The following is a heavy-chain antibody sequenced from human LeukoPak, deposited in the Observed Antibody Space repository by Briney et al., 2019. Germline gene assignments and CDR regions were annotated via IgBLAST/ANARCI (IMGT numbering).Heavy chain of an antibody. CDR1: GFTFSNYG. Sequence: GGSLRLSCAASGFTFSNYGMYWVRQAPGKGPEWVAVIWYDGSNKDYGDSVKGRFTISRDNSKNTLYLQMNSLRAEDTAVYYCAKGMYSSSSDYFDYWGQGTLVTVSS. CDR3: AKGMYSSSSDYFDY. CDR2: IWYDGSNK. V-gene: IGHV3-33*06. J-gene: IGHJ4*02. D-gene: IGHD6-6*01.